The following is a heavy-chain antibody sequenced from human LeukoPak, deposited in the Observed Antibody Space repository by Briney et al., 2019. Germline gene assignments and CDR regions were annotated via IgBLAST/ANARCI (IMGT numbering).Heavy chain of an antibody. D-gene: IGHD5-24*01. CDR2: VNPNSGDT. J-gene: IGHJ5*02. CDR3: ARMDRYREDDDNWFDP. V-gene: IGHV1-8*01. Sequence: ASVKVSCKASGYTFTSYDINWVRQASGQGLEWMGWVNPNSGDTGYAQKFQGRVTLTRDSSISTAYMEMSSLTCEDTAVYYCARMDRYREDDDNWFDPWGQGALVTVSS. CDR1: GYTFTSYD.